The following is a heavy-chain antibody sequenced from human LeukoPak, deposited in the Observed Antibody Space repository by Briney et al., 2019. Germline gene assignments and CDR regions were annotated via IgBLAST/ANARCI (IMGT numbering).Heavy chain of an antibody. CDR3: ARDLGIAARPYYYYGMDV. CDR1: GFNFNNYA. D-gene: IGHD6-6*01. Sequence: GGSLRLSCSASGFNFNNYAMNWVRQAPGKGLEYVSAISSNGGSTYYADSVKGRCTISRDNSKNTLYLQMNSLRAEDTAVYYCARDLGIAARPYYYYGMDVWGQGTTVTVSS. J-gene: IGHJ6*02. CDR2: ISSNGGST. V-gene: IGHV3-64*04.